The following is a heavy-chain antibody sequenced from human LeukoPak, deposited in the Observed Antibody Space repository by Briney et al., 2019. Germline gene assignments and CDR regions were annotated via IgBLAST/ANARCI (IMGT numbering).Heavy chain of an antibody. CDR3: ASFAGGYYGSGSYYNSPNDY. Sequence: ASVKVSCKPSGYTFTSYGISWVRQAPGQGLEWMGWISAYNDNTNYAQKLQGRVTMTTDTSTSTAYMELRSLRSDDTAVYYCASFAGGYYGSGSYYNSPNDYWGQGTLVTVSS. J-gene: IGHJ4*02. CDR1: GYTFTSYG. D-gene: IGHD3-10*01. CDR2: ISAYNDNT. V-gene: IGHV1-18*01.